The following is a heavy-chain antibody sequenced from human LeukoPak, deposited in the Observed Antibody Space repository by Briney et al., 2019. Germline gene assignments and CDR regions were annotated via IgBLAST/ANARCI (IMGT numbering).Heavy chain of an antibody. D-gene: IGHD2-2*01. CDR1: GFIFSAFE. J-gene: IGHJ5*01. CDR3: ARRAGNIVVVPAAMDS. CDR2: ISSLGYTM. Sequence: PGGSLRLSCAASGFIFSAFEMNWVRQAPGKGLEWVSYISSLGYTMYYADSVKGRFTISRDNGKNSLYLQMNSLTVEDTAVYYCARRAGNIVVVPAAMDSWGQGTLVTVSS. V-gene: IGHV3-48*03.